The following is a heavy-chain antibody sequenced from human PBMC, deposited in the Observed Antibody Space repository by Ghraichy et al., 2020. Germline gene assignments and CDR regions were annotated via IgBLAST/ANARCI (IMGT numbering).Heavy chain of an antibody. D-gene: IGHD1-14*01. CDR2: MYYTGSS. J-gene: IGHJ6*02. Sequence: SETLSLTCNVSGGSIRSSYYYWGWIRQPPGKGLEWIGSMYYTGSSYYNPSLKSRVTISVDTSKNQFSLKLSSVTAADTAVYYCARGSITYYYGMDVWGQGTTVTVSS. CDR1: GGSIRSSYYY. CDR3: ARGSITYYYGMDV. V-gene: IGHV4-39*07.